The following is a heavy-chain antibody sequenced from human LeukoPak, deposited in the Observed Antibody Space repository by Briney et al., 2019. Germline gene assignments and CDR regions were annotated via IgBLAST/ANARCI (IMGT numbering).Heavy chain of an antibody. D-gene: IGHD3-10*01. CDR3: ARGRRVRGEVDY. J-gene: IGHJ4*02. V-gene: IGHV3-21*01. CDR2: ISSSSSYI. Sequence: GGSLRLSCAASGFTFSSYSMNWVRQAPGKGLEWVSSISSSSSYIYYADSVKGRFTISRDNAKNSLYLQMNSLRAEDTAVYYCARGRRVRGEVDYWGQGTLVTVSS. CDR1: GFTFSSYS.